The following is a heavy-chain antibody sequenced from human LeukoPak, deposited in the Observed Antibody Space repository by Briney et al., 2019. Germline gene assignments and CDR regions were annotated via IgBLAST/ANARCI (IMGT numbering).Heavy chain of an antibody. J-gene: IGHJ3*02. V-gene: IGHV4-34*01. CDR1: GGSFSGYY. CDR3: ARAGTTVTTDAFDI. Sequence: SETLSLTCAVYGGSFSGYYWSWIRQPPGKGLEWIGEINHSGSTNYNPSLKSRVTISVDTSKNQFSLKLSSVTAADTAVHYCARAGTTVTTDAFDIWGQGTMVTVSS. CDR2: INHSGST. D-gene: IGHD4-17*01.